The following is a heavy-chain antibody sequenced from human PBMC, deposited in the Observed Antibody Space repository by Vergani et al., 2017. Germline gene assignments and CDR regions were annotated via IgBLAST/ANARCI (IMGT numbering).Heavy chain of an antibody. J-gene: IGHJ4*02. D-gene: IGHD2-15*01. V-gene: IGHV4-61*02. Sequence: QVQLQESGPGLVKPSQTLSLTCTVSGGSINSHNYYWSWIRQPAGKGLEWIGRIHTSGSTNYNPSLKSRVTMSEDTSKNQFSLNLTSVTAADTAVYFCARGSXLGGSCYMPLFDYWGQGILVTVSS. CDR2: IHTSGST. CDR3: ARGSXLGGSCYMPLFDY. CDR1: GGSINSHNYY.